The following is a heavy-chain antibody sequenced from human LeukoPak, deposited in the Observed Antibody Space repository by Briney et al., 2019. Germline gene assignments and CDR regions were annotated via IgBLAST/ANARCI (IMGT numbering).Heavy chain of an antibody. D-gene: IGHD2/OR15-2a*01. V-gene: IGHV4-59*05. Sequence: SETLSLTCTVSGGSISSYYWSWIRQPPGKGLEWIGSIYYSGSTYYNPSLKSRVTISVDTSKNQFSLKLSSVTAADTAVYYCARHNNYYYYMDVWGKGTTVTISS. CDR2: IYYSGST. CDR3: ARHNNYYYYMDV. J-gene: IGHJ6*03. CDR1: GGSISSYY.